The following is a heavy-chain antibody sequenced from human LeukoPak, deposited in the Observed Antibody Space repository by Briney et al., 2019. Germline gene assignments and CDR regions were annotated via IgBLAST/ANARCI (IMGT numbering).Heavy chain of an antibody. J-gene: IGHJ4*02. V-gene: IGHV4-4*02. D-gene: IGHD6-13*01. CDR1: GASISSNNW. Sequence: MTSETLSLTCAVSGASISSNNWWWSWVRQPPGKGLEWIGEIYHSGSTNYNPSLKSRVTMSVDKSKNQFSLNLSSVTAADTAVYYCASAEPRGIIWYPYWGQGTLVTVSS. CDR2: IYHSGST. CDR3: ASAEPRGIIWYPY.